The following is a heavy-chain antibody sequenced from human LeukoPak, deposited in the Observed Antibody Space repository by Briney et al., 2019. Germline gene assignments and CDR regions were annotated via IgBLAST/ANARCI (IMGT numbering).Heavy chain of an antibody. D-gene: IGHD3-3*01. CDR2: TYYRSKWYT. J-gene: IGHJ6*02. CDR3: ARGEKNYDFWSGYYYYYYGMDV. Sequence: SQTLSLTCAISGDSVSSKSTAWNWIRQSPSRGLEWLGRTYYRSKWYTGYAVSVKGRITINPDTSKNQFSLQLNSVTPEDTAVYYCARGEKNYDFWSGYYYYYYGMDVWGQGTTVTVSS. CDR1: GDSVSSKSTA. V-gene: IGHV6-1*01.